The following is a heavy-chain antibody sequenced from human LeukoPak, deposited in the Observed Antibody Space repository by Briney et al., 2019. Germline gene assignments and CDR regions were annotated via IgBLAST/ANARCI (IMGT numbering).Heavy chain of an antibody. CDR3: ARMIGDDAFDI. Sequence: SETLSLTCTVSGGSMSSSSYYWDWIRQSPGKGLEWIGTIYYSGTTYYNPSLKSRVTISVDTSRNQFSLKLSSVTATDTAVYYCARMIGDDAFDIWGQGTMVTVSS. V-gene: IGHV4-39*01. D-gene: IGHD3-22*01. CDR1: GGSMSSSSYY. CDR2: IYYSGTT. J-gene: IGHJ3*02.